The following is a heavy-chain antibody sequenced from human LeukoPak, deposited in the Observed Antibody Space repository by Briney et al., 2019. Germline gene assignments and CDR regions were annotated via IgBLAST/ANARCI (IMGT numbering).Heavy chain of an antibody. V-gene: IGHV3-30-3*01. J-gene: IGHJ6*02. CDR2: VSYDGSNK. CDR1: GLTFSSSA. CDR3: ARTEDTAMVKGFYGMDV. D-gene: IGHD5-18*01. Sequence: RGSLRLSCAASGLTFSSSAMHWVRQAPGKGLEGVAVVSYDGSNKYYADSVKGRFTISRDNSKNTLYLQMNSLRAEDTAVYYCARTEDTAMVKGFYGMDVWGQGTTVTVSS.